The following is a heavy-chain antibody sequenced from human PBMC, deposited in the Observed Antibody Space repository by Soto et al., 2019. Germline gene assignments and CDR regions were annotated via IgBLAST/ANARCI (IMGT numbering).Heavy chain of an antibody. J-gene: IGHJ6*02. CDR2: INPNSGGT. CDR1: GYTFTGYY. Sequence: ASGKVSCKASGYTFTGYYMHWVRQAPGQGLEWMGWINPNSGGTNYAQKFQGRVTMTRDTSISTAYMELSRLRSDDTAVYYCARSRQLVVTYYYGMDVWRQGTTVTVSS. V-gene: IGHV1-2*02. D-gene: IGHD6-6*01. CDR3: ARSRQLVVTYYYGMDV.